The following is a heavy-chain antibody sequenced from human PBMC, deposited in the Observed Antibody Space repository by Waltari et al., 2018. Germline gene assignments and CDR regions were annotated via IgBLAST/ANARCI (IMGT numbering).Heavy chain of an antibody. CDR3: AKAIGGRGAFDI. CDR1: GLTFSSYG. V-gene: IGHV3-30*02. CDR2: IRYDGSNK. J-gene: IGHJ3*02. Sequence: QVQLVESGGGVVQPGGSLRLSCAASGLTFSSYGMHWVRQAPGKGLEWVAFIRYDGSNKYYADSVKGRFTISRDNSKNTLYLQMNSLRAEDTAVYYCAKAIGGRGAFDIWGQGTMVTVSS. D-gene: IGHD2-8*01.